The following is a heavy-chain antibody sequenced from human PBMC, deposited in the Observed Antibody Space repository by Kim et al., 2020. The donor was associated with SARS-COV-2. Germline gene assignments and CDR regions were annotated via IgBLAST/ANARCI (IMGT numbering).Heavy chain of an antibody. CDR2: SP. J-gene: IGHJ4*02. Sequence: SPYYTPSLKSRVTISVDTSKNQFSLKLSSVTAAATAVYYCARARAGGGDYWGQGTLVTVSS. CDR3: ARARAGGGDY. V-gene: IGHV4-31*02.